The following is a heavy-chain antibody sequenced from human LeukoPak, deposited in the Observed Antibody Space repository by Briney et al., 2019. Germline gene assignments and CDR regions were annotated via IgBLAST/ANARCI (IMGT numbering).Heavy chain of an antibody. CDR2: IRYDGTSQ. CDR3: AREVGDSKWELHFDY. CDR1: GFTLSIYG. J-gene: IGHJ4*02. Sequence: GGSLRLSCATSGFTLSIYGMHWVRQAPGKGLEWVAFIRYDGTSQYYTDSVKGRFTISRDNAKNSLYLQMNSLRAEDTAVYYCAREVGDSKWELHFDYWGQGTLVTVSS. D-gene: IGHD1-26*01. V-gene: IGHV3-30*02.